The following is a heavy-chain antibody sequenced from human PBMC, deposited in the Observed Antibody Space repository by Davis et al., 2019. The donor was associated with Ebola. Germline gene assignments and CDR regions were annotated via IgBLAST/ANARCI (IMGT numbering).Heavy chain of an antibody. D-gene: IGHD6-19*01. Sequence: ASVKVSCKASGYTFTGYYMHWVRQAPGQGLEWMGIINPSDGSTSYAQKFQGRVTMTRDTSTSTAYMELRSLRSDDTAVYYCARVGYISGWLYDAFDIWGQGTMVSVSS. V-gene: IGHV1-46*01. CDR3: ARVGYISGWLYDAFDI. J-gene: IGHJ3*02. CDR2: INPSDGST. CDR1: GYTFTGYY.